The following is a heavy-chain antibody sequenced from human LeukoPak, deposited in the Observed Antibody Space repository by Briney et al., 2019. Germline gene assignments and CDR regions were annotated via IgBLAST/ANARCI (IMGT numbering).Heavy chain of an antibody. CDR2: IKSKTDGGTT. CDR1: GFTFGNYW. V-gene: IGHV3-15*01. D-gene: IGHD6-13*01. CDR3: TTPRGYSSSWFDY. Sequence: PGGSLRLSCAASGFTFGNYWMSWVRQAPGKGLEWVGRIKSKTDGGTTDYAAPVKGRFTISRDDSKNTLYLQMNSLKTEDTAVYYCTTPRGYSSSWFDYWGQGTLVTVSS. J-gene: IGHJ4*02.